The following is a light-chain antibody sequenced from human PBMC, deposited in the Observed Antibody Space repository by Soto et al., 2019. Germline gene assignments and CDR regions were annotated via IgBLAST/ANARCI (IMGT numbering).Light chain of an antibody. CDR1: RSLSDSY. CDR2: GTS. Sequence: ILTQSPATLSLSPGERATLSCKASRSLSDSYLIWYQQKPGQAPRLLIYGTSVRATGVSDRFSGSGSGTDFTLAVSRLEPEDVAVYYCQHYGSSPLFAFVPGTKVDIK. J-gene: IGKJ3*01. CDR3: QHYGSSPLFA. V-gene: IGKV3-20*01.